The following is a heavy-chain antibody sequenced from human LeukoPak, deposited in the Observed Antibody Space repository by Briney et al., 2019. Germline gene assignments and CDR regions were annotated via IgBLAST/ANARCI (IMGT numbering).Heavy chain of an antibody. CDR3: ARGLNNRKSGRRFDVFEI. D-gene: IGHD1-14*01. CDR2: INHSGRT. CDR1: GGSFSGYY. V-gene: IGHV4-34*01. J-gene: IGHJ3*02. Sequence: SETLSLTCAVYGGSFSGYYWSWIRQPPGKGLEWIGEINHSGRTNYNPSLKSRVTISVDTSKNQFSLKLTSVTAADTAVYYCARGLNNRKSGRRFDVFEIWGQGTMVTVSS.